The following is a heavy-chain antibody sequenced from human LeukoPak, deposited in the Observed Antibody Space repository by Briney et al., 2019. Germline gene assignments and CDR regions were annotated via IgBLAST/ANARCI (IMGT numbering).Heavy chain of an antibody. CDR1: GLTFSTYA. J-gene: IGHJ4*02. CDR3: AKDWGMGDQLLRIDY. Sequence: GRSLRLSRTASGLTFSTYAMNCVCQTPRKGLEWVSGISGSGESTYYADSVKSRFTISRDNSYNSLYLQMSSLGAEDTAVYYCAKDWGMGDQLLRIDYWGQGTLVTVSS. D-gene: IGHD2-2*01. CDR2: ISGSGEST. V-gene: IGHV3-23*01.